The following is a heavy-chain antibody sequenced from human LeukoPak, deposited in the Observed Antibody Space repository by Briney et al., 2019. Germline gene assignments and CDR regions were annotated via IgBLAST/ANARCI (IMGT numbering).Heavy chain of an antibody. J-gene: IGHJ4*02. CDR1: GFTFSNFE. D-gene: IGHD2-2*01. CDR3: ARLFRDAVVLPADY. CDR2: ISGNGRII. Sequence: PGGSLRLSCAASGFTFSNFEFNWVRQAPGKGLEWVSYISGNGRIIYYADSVKGRFTISRDNAKNSLYLQMNNLRAEDTAVYYCARLFRDAVVLPADYWGQGTLVTVSS. V-gene: IGHV3-48*03.